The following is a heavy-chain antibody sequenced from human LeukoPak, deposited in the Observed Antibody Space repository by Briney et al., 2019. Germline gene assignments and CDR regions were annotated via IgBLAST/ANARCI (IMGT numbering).Heavy chain of an antibody. V-gene: IGHV4-34*01. CDR1: GGSFSGYY. D-gene: IGHD2-2*03. Sequence: SETLSLTCAVYGGSFSGYYWSWIRQPPGKGLEWIGKINHSGSTNYNPSLKSRVTISVDTSKNQFSLKLSSVTAADTAVYYCARAGYCSGTSCSRAGYNWFDPWGQGTLVTVSS. J-gene: IGHJ5*02. CDR2: INHSGST. CDR3: ARAGYCSGTSCSRAGYNWFDP.